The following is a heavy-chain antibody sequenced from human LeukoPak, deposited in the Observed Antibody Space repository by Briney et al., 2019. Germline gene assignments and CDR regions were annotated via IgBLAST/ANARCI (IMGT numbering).Heavy chain of an antibody. CDR3: ARAYDDNVYSVRFEQ. D-gene: IGHD3-10*02. V-gene: IGHV4-4*07. CDR2: IYRDGST. J-gene: IGHJ4*02. CDR1: GGCIVAYD. Sequence: SGPPLVNCTIPGGCIVAYDWSWIRQSAGKRLEWIGRIYRDGSTNRNPSLESRVTMSVDTSKNQFSLRLSSVTAADTAVYYCARAYDDNVYSVRFEQWGQGTRVIVSS.